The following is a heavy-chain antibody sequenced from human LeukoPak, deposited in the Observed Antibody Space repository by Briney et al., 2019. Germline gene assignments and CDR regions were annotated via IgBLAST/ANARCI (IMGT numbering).Heavy chain of an antibody. Sequence: GGSLRLSCATSGLSVSTSVIHWIRQIPGRGLRWVAGTWSDGVAKYYEASVKGRFTISIDRSKNTVFLQINNLRAEDTALYHCTKETNAFDAWGQGTLVTVSS. V-gene: IGHV3-33*03. CDR1: GLSVSTSV. D-gene: IGHD1-7*01. J-gene: IGHJ3*01. CDR2: TWSDGVAK. CDR3: TKETNAFDA.